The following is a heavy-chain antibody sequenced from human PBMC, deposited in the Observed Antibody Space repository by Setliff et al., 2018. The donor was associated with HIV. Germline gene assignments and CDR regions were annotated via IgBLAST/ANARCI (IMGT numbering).Heavy chain of an antibody. J-gene: IGHJ4*01. V-gene: IGHV4-4*08. D-gene: IGHD2-2*01. Sequence: SETLSLTCSVSSGSMTGHYCTWVRQPPGKGLEWIGYLHSLGSSRVSDTPNYSPSLKSRITISLDTSKRQFSLTMTSVTAADTAVYYCARGLSSQTYWGTRPLGLDYWGQGSPVTVSS. CDR2: LHSLGSSRVSDTP. CDR3: ARGLSSQTYWGTRPLGLDY. CDR1: SGSMTGHY.